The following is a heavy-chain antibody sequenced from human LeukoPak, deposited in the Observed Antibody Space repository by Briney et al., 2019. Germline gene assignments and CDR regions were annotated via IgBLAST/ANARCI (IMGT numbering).Heavy chain of an antibody. CDR1: GYNFPIYW. D-gene: IGHD6-13*01. CDR3: ARQGAAGKYYYYYMDV. V-gene: IGHV5-51*01. Sequence: GESLKISCRGSGYNFPIYWIGWVRQMPGQGLEWMGIIYPDDSNAIYGPSFQGQVTISADKSINTAYLEWSSLKASDTAIYYCARQGAAGKYYYYYMDVWGKGTTVTVSS. J-gene: IGHJ6*03. CDR2: IYPDDSNA.